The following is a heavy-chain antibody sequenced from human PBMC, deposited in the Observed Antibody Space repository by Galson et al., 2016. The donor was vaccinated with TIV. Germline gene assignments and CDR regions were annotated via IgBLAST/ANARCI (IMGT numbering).Heavy chain of an antibody. V-gene: IGHV1-2*02. CDR2: INPDSGDT. Sequence: SVKVSCKASGYTFTGYYMHWVRQAPGQGLEWMGWINPDSGDTNYSQKFQGRVTMTRDTSINTAYMELSNLKSDDTAVYYVARDPSPVTTSPFDIWGQGTMVTVSS. D-gene: IGHD4-17*01. CDR3: ARDPSPVTTSPFDI. CDR1: GYTFTGYY. J-gene: IGHJ3*02.